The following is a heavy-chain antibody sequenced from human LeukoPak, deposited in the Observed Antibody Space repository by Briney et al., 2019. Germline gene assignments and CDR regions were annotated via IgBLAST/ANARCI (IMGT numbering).Heavy chain of an antibody. CDR2: ISDTGGTT. D-gene: IGHD5-12*01. V-gene: IGHV3-23*01. J-gene: IGHJ4*02. CDR3: ARGSGYSGYVAY. CDR1: GFTFSNYG. Sequence: PGGSLRLSCAASGFTFSNYGMSWVRQAPGKGLEWVSGISDTGGTTHYADSVKGRFTISRDNSKNTLSLQMKSLRAEDTAVYYSARGSGYSGYVAYWGQGTQVTVSS.